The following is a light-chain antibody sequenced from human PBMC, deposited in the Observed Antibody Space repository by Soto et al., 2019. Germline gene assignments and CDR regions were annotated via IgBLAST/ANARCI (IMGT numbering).Light chain of an antibody. CDR2: DAS. CDR1: QSVSTY. V-gene: IGKV3-11*01. CDR3: QQRSNGLT. J-gene: IGKJ4*01. Sequence: EIVLTQSPATLSLSPGERATHSCRASQSVSTYLAWYQQKPGQAPRLLIYDASNRATGIPARFSGGGSGADFTLTISNLEPEDFAVYYCQQRSNGLTFGGGTKVDIK.